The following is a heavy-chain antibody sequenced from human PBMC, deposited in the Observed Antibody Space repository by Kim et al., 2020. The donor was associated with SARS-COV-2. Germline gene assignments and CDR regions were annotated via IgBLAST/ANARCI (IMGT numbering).Heavy chain of an antibody. J-gene: IGHJ4*02. V-gene: IGHV4-59*01. CDR3: ARGGQLWLHY. D-gene: IGHD5-18*01. Sequence: SETLSLTCTVSGGSISSYYWSWIRQPPGKGLEWIGYIYYSGSTNYNPSLKSRVTISVDTSKNQFSLKLSSVTAADTAVYYCARGGQLWLHYWGQGTLVTVSS. CDR2: IYYSGST. CDR1: GGSISSYY.